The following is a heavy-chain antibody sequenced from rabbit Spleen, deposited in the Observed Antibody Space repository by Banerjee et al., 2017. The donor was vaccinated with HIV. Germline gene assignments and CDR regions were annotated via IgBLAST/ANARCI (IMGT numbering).Heavy chain of an antibody. V-gene: IGHV1S45*01. Sequence: QQQVEESGGGLVKPGGTLTLTCKASGISFGISDYMCWVRQAPGKGLEWIACIDAGSSDFTYHASWAKGRFTISKTSSTTVTLQMTRLTAADTATYFCARDTSSSFSSYGMDLWGQGTLVTVS. D-gene: IGHD1-1*01. CDR3: ARDTSSSFSSYGMDL. CDR2: IDAGSSDFT. CDR1: GISFGISDY. J-gene: IGHJ6*01.